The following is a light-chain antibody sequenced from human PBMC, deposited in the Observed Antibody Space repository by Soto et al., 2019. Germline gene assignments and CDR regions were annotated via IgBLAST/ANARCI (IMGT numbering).Light chain of an antibody. J-gene: IGKJ1*01. CDR1: QSVSSY. Sequence: EIVLTQFPATLSLSPGERATVSCRASQSVSSYLAWYQQRPGQAPRLLIYDASSRATGIPARFSGTGSGTDFTLTISRLEPEDFAVYYCQQYGSSPRWTFGQGTKVDNK. CDR3: QQYGSSPRWT. V-gene: IGKV3-20*01. CDR2: DAS.